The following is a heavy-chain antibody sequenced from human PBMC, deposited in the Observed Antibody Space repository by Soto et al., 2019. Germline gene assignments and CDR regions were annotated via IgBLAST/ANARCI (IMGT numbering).Heavy chain of an antibody. D-gene: IGHD1-1*01. CDR3: ARESYNESNVGYFDL. V-gene: IGHV4-4*02. CDR1: RGSISSSNW. Sequence: QVQLQESGPGLVKPSGTLSLTCAVSRGSISSSNWWSWVRQSPGKGLEWIGAMYHTGITNYSPSPKSRVTMSVHKSKHQVSLKLSSVTAADTAVYYCARESYNESNVGYFDLWGRGTLVSVSS. J-gene: IGHJ2*01. CDR2: MYHTGIT.